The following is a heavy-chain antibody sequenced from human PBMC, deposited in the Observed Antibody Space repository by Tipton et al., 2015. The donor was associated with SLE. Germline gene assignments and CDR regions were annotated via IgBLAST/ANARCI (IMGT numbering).Heavy chain of an antibody. D-gene: IGHD6-13*01. J-gene: IGHJ4*02. V-gene: IGHV4-39*01. CDR2: IYYSGST. Sequence: TLSLTCTVSGDSISRSSFYWVWIRQPPGKGLEWIGSIYYSGSTYYNPSLKSRVTISVDTSKNQFSLKLSSVTAADPAVYYCARLAGTVDYWGQGTLVTVSS. CDR3: ARLAGTVDY. CDR1: GDSISRSSFY.